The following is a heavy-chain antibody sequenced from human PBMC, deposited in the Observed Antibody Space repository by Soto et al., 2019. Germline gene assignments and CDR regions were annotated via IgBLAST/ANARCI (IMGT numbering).Heavy chain of an antibody. CDR2: IDYSGST. CDR3: ARDGPYCYGMDV. J-gene: IGHJ6*01. V-gene: IGHV4-30-4*01. CDR1: CGSSTDTGYY. Sequence: PSEIMSLSCSVSCGSSTDTGYYWNWIRQSPGKGLEWIGSIDYSGSTYYNPSLKSRVIISADTSKNLFSLKLRSVTAADTALYFYARDGPYCYGMDVWGQGTTVTVSS.